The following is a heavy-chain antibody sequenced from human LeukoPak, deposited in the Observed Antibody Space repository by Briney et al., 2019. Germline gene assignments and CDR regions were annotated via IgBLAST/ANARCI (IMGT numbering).Heavy chain of an antibody. CDR2: INPNSGGT. V-gene: IGHV1-2*02. J-gene: IGHJ4*02. CDR3: AREVVPAAMGGDYFDY. D-gene: IGHD2-2*01. Sequence: GASVKVSCKASGYTFTGYYMHWVRQAPGQGLEWMGWINPNSGGTNYAQKLQGRVTMTTDTSTSTAYMELRSLRSDDTAVYYCAREVVPAAMGGDYFDYWGQGTLVTVSS. CDR1: GYTFTGYY.